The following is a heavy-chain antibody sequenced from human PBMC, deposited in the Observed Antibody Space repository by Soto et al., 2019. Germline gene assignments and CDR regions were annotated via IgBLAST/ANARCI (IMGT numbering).Heavy chain of an antibody. CDR3: ARSTMIVRKYDNWFDP. CDR2: IIPIFGTA. D-gene: IGHD3-22*01. V-gene: IGHV1-69*06. CDR1: GGTFSSYA. J-gene: IGHJ5*02. Sequence: QVQLVQSGAEVKKPGSLVKVSCKASGGTFSSYAISWVRQAPGQGLEWMGGIIPIFGTANYAQKFQGRVTINADKSTSTAYMELSSLRSGDTAVYYCARSTMIVRKYDNWFDPWGQGTLVTVSS.